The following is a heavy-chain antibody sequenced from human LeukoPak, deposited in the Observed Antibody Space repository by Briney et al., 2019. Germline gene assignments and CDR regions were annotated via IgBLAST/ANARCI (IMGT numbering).Heavy chain of an antibody. J-gene: IGHJ4*02. CDR2: IYHSGST. CDR3: ARVAPAGEEPLDY. V-gene: IGHV4-4*02. CDR1: GGSISSSNW. D-gene: IGHD6-19*01. Sequence: SETLSLTCAVSGGSISSSNWWSWVRQPPGKGLEWIGEIYHSGSTNYNPSLKSRVTISVDKSKNQFSLKLSSVTAADTAVYYCARVAPAGEEPLDYWGQGTLVTVSS.